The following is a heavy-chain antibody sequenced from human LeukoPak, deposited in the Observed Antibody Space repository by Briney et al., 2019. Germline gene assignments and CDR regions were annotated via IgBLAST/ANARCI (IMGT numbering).Heavy chain of an antibody. J-gene: IGHJ4*02. CDR1: GGSFSGYY. CDR2: INHSGST. Sequence: SETLSLTCVVYGGSFSGYYWSWVRQFPGKGLEWIGEINHSGSTNYNPSLKSRVTISIDTSNNQFSLNLYSVTAADTAVYYCGRDIRYDYWGQGTLVTVSS. D-gene: IGHD3-3*02. V-gene: IGHV4-34*01. CDR3: GRDIRYDY.